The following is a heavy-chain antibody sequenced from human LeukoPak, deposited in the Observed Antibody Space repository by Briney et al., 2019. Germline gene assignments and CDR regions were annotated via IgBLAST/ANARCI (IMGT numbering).Heavy chain of an antibody. J-gene: IGHJ4*02. V-gene: IGHV3-23*01. Sequence: GGSLRLSCEASGFTFSSSSISWVRQAPGKGREWVSAITDAVGSTHYADSVKGRFTISSDNSKNTVYLQMNSLRPEDMAVYYCAKEIFSGLLYIDYWGQGTLVTVSS. CDR1: GFTFSSSS. CDR3: AKEIFSGLLYIDY. D-gene: IGHD5-12*01. CDR2: ITDAVGST.